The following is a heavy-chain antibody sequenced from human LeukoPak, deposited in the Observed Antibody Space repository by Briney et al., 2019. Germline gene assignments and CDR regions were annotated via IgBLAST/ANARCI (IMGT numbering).Heavy chain of an antibody. Sequence: GSLRLSCAASGFIFSTYGMYWVRQAPGKGLEWIGEINHSGSTNYNPSLKSRVTISVDTSKNQFSLKLSSVTAADTAVYYCARDRGYSYGHRFDYWGQGTLVTVSS. CDR2: INHSGST. J-gene: IGHJ4*02. V-gene: IGHV4-34*01. CDR1: GFIFSTYG. D-gene: IGHD5-18*01. CDR3: ARDRGYSYGHRFDY.